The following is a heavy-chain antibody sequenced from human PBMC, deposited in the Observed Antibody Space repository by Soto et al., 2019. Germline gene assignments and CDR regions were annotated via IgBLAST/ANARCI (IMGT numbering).Heavy chain of an antibody. CDR2: ISGSGGST. Sequence: PAGSLRLSCAASRFTFSSYAMSWVRQAPGKGLEWVSAISGSGGSTYYADSVKGRFTISRDNSKNTLYLQMNSLRAEDTAVYYCAKDFMGAWNAFDIWGQGTMVTVSS. CDR3: AKDFMGAWNAFDI. CDR1: RFTFSSYA. V-gene: IGHV3-23*01. J-gene: IGHJ3*02. D-gene: IGHD1-26*01.